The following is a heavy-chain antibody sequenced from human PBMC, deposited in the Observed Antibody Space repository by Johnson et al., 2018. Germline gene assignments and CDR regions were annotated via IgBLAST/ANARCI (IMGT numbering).Heavy chain of an antibody. V-gene: IGHV3-33*01. CDR3: ARDRGECSGGSCWGYFLH. D-gene: IGHD2-15*01. CDR1: GFTFSSHG. Sequence: VQLVESGGGVVQPGRSLRLSCAASGFTFSSHGMHWVRQAPGKGLEWVAVIWSDGSKKYYADSVKGRFTVSRDNSKNTLYLQMDSLRAEDTAIYYCARDRGECSGGSCWGYFLHWGQGTLVTVSS. CDR2: IWSDGSKK. J-gene: IGHJ1*01.